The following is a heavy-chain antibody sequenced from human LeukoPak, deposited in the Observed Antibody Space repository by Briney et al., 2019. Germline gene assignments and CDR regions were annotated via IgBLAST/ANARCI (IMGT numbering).Heavy chain of an antibody. CDR3: ARHKLAGYSSSWYVYYYYYMDV. D-gene: IGHD6-13*01. J-gene: IGHJ6*03. V-gene: IGHV4-59*08. Sequence: SETLSLTCTVSGGSISSYYGSWIRQPPGKGLEWIGYIYYSGSTNYNPSLKSRVTISVDTSKNQFSLKLSSVTAADTAVYYCARHKLAGYSSSWYVYYYYYMDVWGKGTTVTISS. CDR1: GGSISSYY. CDR2: IYYSGST.